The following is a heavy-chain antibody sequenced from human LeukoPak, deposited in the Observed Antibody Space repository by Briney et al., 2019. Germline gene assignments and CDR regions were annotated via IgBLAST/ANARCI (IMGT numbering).Heavy chain of an antibody. CDR3: TRGLRLGYCSGGSCYYWFDP. CDR2: INNSGST. Sequence: SETVSLTCAVYGGSFSGYYWSWIRQPPGKGLEWIGEINNSGSTYYNPSLQSRVTISADTSKNQFSLNLRSVIAADTAVYYCTRGLRLGYCSGGSCYYWFDPWGQGTRVTVSS. V-gene: IGHV4-34*01. D-gene: IGHD2-15*01. CDR1: GGSFSGYY. J-gene: IGHJ5*02.